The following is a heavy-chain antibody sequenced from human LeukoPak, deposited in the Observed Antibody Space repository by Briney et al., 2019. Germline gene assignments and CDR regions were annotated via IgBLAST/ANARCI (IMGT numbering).Heavy chain of an antibody. CDR3: ARAQPTYYYDSSGYLSSHYYYMDV. CDR2: ISSICSTI. J-gene: IGHJ6*03. Sequence: GGSLRLSCAASGFTFSDYYMSWIRQAPGKGLEWVSYISSICSTIYYADSVKGRFTISRDNAKNSLYLQMNSLRAEDTAVYYCARAQPTYYYDSSGYLSSHYYYMDVWGKGTTVIVSS. V-gene: IGHV3-11*01. D-gene: IGHD3-22*01. CDR1: GFTFSDYY.